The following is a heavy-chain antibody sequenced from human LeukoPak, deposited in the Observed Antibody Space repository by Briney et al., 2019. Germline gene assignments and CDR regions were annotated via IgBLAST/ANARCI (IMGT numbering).Heavy chain of an antibody. Sequence: GGSLRLSCATSGFIFSTYAMSWVRQSPGKGLEWVSGIGITSEYIHYADSVKGRFTISRDNSKNTVYLEMSSLRAEDAAVYYCAKDPNGDYVGAFDTWGQGTMVIVSS. CDR2: IGITSEYI. CDR1: GFIFSTYA. V-gene: IGHV3-23*01. J-gene: IGHJ3*02. D-gene: IGHD4-17*01. CDR3: AKDPNGDYVGAFDT.